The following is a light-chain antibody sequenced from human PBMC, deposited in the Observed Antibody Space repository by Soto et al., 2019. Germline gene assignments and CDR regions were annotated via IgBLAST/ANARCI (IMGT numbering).Light chain of an antibody. CDR1: KLGSKY. CDR2: EDT. J-gene: IGLJ2*01. V-gene: IGLV3-1*01. CDR3: QAWDSSAVV. Sequence: SYELTQPPSVSVSPGQTASITCSGDKLGSKYASWYQQKPGQSPVLVIYEDTKRPSGIPERFSGSNSGNTATLTISGTQAMDEADYYCQAWDSSAVVFGGGTKLTVL.